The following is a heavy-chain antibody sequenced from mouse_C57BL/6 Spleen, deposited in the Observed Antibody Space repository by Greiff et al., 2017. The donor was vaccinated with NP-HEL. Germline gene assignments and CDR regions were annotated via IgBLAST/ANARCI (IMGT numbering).Heavy chain of an antibody. D-gene: IGHD2-5*01. CDR3: AREGRYYSNYDYAMDY. J-gene: IGHJ4*01. Sequence: QVQLQQSGPELVKPGASVKISCKASGYTFTDYYINWVKQRPGQGLEWIGWIYPGSGNTKYNEKFKGKATLTVDTSSSTAYMQPSSLTSEDSAVYFCAREGRYYSNYDYAMDYWGQGTSVTVSS. CDR1: GYTFTDYY. CDR2: IYPGSGNT. V-gene: IGHV1-84*01.